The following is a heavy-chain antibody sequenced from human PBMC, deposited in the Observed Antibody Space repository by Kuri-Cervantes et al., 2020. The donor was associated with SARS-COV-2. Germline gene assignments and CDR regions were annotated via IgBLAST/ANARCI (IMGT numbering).Heavy chain of an antibody. CDR3: ARGIVATDYDY. Sequence: SETLSLTCTVSGGSISSSSYYWGWIRQPPGKGLEWIGEINHSGSTNYNPSLKSRVTISVDTSKNQFSLKLSSVTAADTAVYYCARGIVATDYDYWGQGTLVTVSS. J-gene: IGHJ4*02. V-gene: IGHV4-39*07. D-gene: IGHD5-12*01. CDR2: INHSGST. CDR1: GGSISSSSYY.